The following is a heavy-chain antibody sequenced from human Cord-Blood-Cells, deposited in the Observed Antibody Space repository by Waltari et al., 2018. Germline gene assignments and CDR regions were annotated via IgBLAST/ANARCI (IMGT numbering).Heavy chain of an antibody. CDR1: GGSISSYY. CDR2: IYYSGST. J-gene: IGHJ4*02. Sequence: QVQLQESGPGLVKPSETLSLTFTVPGGSISSYYWPRIRQPPGKGLEWIGYIYYSGSTNYNPSLKSRVTISVDTSKNQFSLKLSSVTAADTAVYYCARNWGSDPYDYWGQGTLVTVSS. D-gene: IGHD7-27*01. V-gene: IGHV4-59*01. CDR3: ARNWGSDPYDY.